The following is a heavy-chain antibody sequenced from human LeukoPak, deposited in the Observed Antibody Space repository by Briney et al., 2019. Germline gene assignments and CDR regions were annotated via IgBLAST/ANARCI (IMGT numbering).Heavy chain of an antibody. Sequence: ASETLSLTCTVSGGSISSSYWSWIRQPPGKGLKWIGYIYYSGSTNYSPSLKSRLTISVDTSKNQFSLKLSSVTAADTAVYYCARTYGSSGLGYFDLWGRGTLVTVSS. V-gene: IGHV4-59*01. CDR3: ARTYGSSGLGYFDL. CDR2: IYYSGST. J-gene: IGHJ2*01. CDR1: GGSISSSY. D-gene: IGHD6-13*01.